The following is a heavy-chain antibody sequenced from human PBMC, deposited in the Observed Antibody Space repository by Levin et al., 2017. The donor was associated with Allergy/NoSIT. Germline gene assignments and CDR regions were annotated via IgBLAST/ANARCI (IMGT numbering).Heavy chain of an antibody. D-gene: IGHD1-26*01. CDR1: GGSISSSSYY. CDR3: DCGSDRYFQH. Sequence: TSETLSLTCTVSGGSISSSSYYWGWIRQPPGKGLEWIGSIYYSGSTYYNPSLKSRVTISVDTSKNQFSLNLSSVTAADTAVYYCDCGSDRYFQHWGQGSLVTVSS. CDR2: IYYSGST. J-gene: IGHJ1*01. V-gene: IGHV4-39*01.